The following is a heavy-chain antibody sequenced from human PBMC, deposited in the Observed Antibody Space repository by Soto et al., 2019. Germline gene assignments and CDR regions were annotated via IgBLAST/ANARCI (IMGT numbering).Heavy chain of an antibody. CDR3: TNYFYILLDDAFDL. V-gene: IGHV2-5*02. Sequence: QITLKESGPALVKPTQTLTLTCTFSGFSLSTSGVGGGWIRQPPGKALELLALIYWDDDKRYSPSLMSRLTIINDTSKNHVVLTMTTMDPVDTHTSYFTNYFYILLDDAFDLCGQGTKVTVSS. J-gene: IGHJ3*01. CDR1: GFSLSTSGVG. CDR2: IYWDDDK. D-gene: IGHD1-7*01.